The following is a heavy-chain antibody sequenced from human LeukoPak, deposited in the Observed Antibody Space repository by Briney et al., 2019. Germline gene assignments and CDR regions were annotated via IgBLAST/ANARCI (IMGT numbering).Heavy chain of an antibody. Sequence: GRSLRPSCAASGFTFSSYGMHWVRQAPGKGLEWVAVMSYDGSNKYYADSVKGRFTISRDNSKNTLYLQMNSLRAEDTAVYYCAKGHDYGGNSVDYWGQGTLVTVSS. CDR2: MSYDGSNK. J-gene: IGHJ4*02. CDR1: GFTFSSYG. D-gene: IGHD4-23*01. CDR3: AKGHDYGGNSVDY. V-gene: IGHV3-30*18.